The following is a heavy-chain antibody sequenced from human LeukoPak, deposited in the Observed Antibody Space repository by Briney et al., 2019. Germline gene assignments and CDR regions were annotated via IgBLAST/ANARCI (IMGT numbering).Heavy chain of an antibody. V-gene: IGHV4-59*08. Sequence: SETLSLTCTVSGGSISSYYWSWIRQPPGKGLEWIGYIYYSGSTNYNPSLKGRVTISVDTSKNQFSLKLSSVTAADTAVYYCARHAYYDFWSGYLYYFDYWGQGTLVTVSS. J-gene: IGHJ4*02. CDR2: IYYSGST. CDR3: ARHAYYDFWSGYLYYFDY. D-gene: IGHD3-3*01. CDR1: GGSISSYY.